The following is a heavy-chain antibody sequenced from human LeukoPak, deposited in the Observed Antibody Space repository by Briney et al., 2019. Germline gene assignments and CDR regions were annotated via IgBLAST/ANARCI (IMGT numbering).Heavy chain of an antibody. CDR3: ARDGEYYYDSSGYYSYCDY. CDR2: ISAYNGKT. Sequence: GASVKVSCKASGYTFTSYGISWVRQAPGQGLEWMGWISAYNGKTNYAQKLQGRVTMTTDTSTSTAYMELRSLRSDDTAVYYCARDGEYYYDSSGYYSYCDYWGQGTLVTVSS. CDR1: GYTFTSYG. D-gene: IGHD3-22*01. J-gene: IGHJ4*02. V-gene: IGHV1-18*01.